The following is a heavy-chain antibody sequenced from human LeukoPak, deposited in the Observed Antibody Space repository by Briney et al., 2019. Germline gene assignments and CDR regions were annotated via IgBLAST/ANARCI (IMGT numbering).Heavy chain of an antibody. V-gene: IGHV1-69*05. CDR2: IIPIFGTA. CDR1: GGTFSTYA. J-gene: IGHJ4*02. CDR3: AKGGVSIHIWPPHLDD. Sequence: SVKVSCKASGGTFSTYAISWVRQAPGQGLEWVGGIIPIFGTANYTQKFQGRITFTTDESTSTSYMELSSLRSEDTAVYFCAKGGVSIHIWPPHLDDWGQGTLVTVSS. D-gene: IGHD3-16*01.